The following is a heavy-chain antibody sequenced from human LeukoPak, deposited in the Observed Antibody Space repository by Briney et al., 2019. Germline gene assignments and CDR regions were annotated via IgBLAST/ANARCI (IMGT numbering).Heavy chain of an antibody. J-gene: IGHJ6*02. CDR3: ARVNSSSWYVYGMDV. CDR2: IIPILGIA. D-gene: IGHD6-13*01. V-gene: IGHV1-69*04. CDR1: GGTFSSYA. Sequence: SVKVSCKASGGTFSSYAISWVRQAPGQGLEWKGRIIPILGIANYAQKFQGRVTITADKSTSTAYMELSSLRSEDTAVYYCARVNSSSWYVYGMDVWGQGTTVTVSS.